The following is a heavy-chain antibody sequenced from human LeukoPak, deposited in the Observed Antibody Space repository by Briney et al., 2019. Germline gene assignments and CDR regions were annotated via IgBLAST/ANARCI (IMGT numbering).Heavy chain of an antibody. CDR3: ARSVDI. V-gene: IGHV3-48*03. CDR2: ISTGGTTK. CDR1: GFTFNNYE. Sequence: GGSLRLSCVASGFTFNNYEMNWVRQAPGKGLQWVSCISTGGTTKYYADSVKGRFTISRDNAKNSLFLQMNSLRADDTAVYYCARSVDIWGQGTMVTVSS. J-gene: IGHJ3*02.